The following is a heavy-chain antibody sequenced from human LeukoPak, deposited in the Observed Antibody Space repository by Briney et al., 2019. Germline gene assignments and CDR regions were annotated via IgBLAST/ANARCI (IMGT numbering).Heavy chain of an antibody. D-gene: IGHD6-6*01. CDR2: IVYSGST. J-gene: IGHJ4*02. Sequence: SETLSLTCTVSGGSISSSSYYWGWIRQPPGKGLEWIGSIVYSGSTYYNPSLQVPVTISVYTSKNQFSLKLTSVTAADTAVYYCARHESSLLHTSYYFDYWGQGTLVTVSS. CDR1: GGSISSSSYY. V-gene: IGHV4-39*01. CDR3: ARHESSLLHTSYYFDY.